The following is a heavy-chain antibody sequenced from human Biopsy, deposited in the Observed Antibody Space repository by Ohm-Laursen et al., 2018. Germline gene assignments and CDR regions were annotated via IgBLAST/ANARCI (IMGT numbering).Heavy chain of an antibody. CDR1: GFTFSSYW. J-gene: IGHJ6*02. CDR3: AKDLHNYGMDV. V-gene: IGHV3-74*03. Sequence: SLRLSCTASGFTFSSYWMNWVRQVPGKGLEWVATINKGGSRLQYVDSVRGRFTISRDNAKNTLHLQMNSLRADDTAIYYCAKDLHNYGMDVWGQGTTVTVSS. CDR2: INKGGSRL.